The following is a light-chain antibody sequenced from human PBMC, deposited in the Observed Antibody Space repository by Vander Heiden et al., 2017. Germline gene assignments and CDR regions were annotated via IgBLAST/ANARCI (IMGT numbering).Light chain of an antibody. Sequence: QSVLPQPPSASGTPGQRVTISCSGSSSNIGSNSVNWYRQLPGTAPKLLIYSNNQRPSGVPDRFSGSKSGTSASLAISGLQSEDEADYYCAAWDDSLNGPVFGGGTKLTVL. J-gene: IGLJ2*01. CDR3: AAWDDSLNGPV. CDR2: SNN. V-gene: IGLV1-44*01. CDR1: SSNIGSNS.